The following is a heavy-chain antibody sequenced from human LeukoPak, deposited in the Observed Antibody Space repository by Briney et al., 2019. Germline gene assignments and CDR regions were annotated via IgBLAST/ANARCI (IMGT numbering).Heavy chain of an antibody. D-gene: IGHD6-13*01. CDR1: GYTFTGYY. J-gene: IGHJ4*02. V-gene: IGHV1-2*02. Sequence: ASVKVSCKASGYTFTGYYMHWVRQAPGQGLEWMGWINPNGGGTNYAQKFQGRVTMTRDTSISTAYMELSRLRSDDTAVYYCAGSAAGNTDFDYWGQGTLVTVSS. CDR3: AGSAAGNTDFDY. CDR2: INPNGGGT.